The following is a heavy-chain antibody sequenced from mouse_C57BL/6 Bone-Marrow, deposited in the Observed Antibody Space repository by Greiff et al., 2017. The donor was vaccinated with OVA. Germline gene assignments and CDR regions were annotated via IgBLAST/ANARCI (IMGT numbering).Heavy chain of an antibody. Sequence: EVQLVESGGGLVKPGGSLKLSCAASGFTFSSYAMSWVRQTPEKRLEWVATISDGGSYTSYPDNVKGRFTISRDNAKNNLYLQMSHLKSEDAAMYYCARDYDRYFDVWGTGTTVTVSA. J-gene: IGHJ1*03. D-gene: IGHD2-12*01. CDR3: ARDYDRYFDV. CDR1: GFTFSSYA. V-gene: IGHV5-4*01. CDR2: ISDGGSYT.